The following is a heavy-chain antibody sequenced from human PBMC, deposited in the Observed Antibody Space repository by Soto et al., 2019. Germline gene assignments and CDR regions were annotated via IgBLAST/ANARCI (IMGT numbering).Heavy chain of an antibody. CDR2: IYYSGST. CDR3: ARDLQYSRLFYGMDV. D-gene: IGHD6-13*01. Sequence: SETLSLTCTVSGGSISSGGYYWSWIRQHPGKGLEWIGYIYYSGSTYYNPSLKSRVTISVDTSKNQFSLKLSSVTAADTSVYYCARDLQYSRLFYGMDVWGQGTTVTVSS. CDR1: GGSISSGGYY. J-gene: IGHJ6*02. V-gene: IGHV4-31*03.